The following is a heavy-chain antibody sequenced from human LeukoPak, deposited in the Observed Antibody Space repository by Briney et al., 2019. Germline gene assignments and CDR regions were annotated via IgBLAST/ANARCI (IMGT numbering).Heavy chain of an antibody. CDR2: ISGSGLTT. J-gene: IGHJ5*02. CDR3: AKGGYASCFDP. D-gene: IGHD2-15*01. Sequence: GGSLRLSCSGSGFTFRYYAMSWVRQAPGKGLEWVAGISGSGLTTYDADSLQGRFTISRDNSKNTLYLQMNSLRAEDTAVYYCAKGGYASCFDPWGQGTQVTVSS. CDR1: GFTFRYYA. V-gene: IGHV3-23*01.